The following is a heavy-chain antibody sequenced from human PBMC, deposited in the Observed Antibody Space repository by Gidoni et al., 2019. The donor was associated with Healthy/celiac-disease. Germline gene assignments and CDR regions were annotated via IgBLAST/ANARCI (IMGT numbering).Heavy chain of an antibody. J-gene: IGHJ6*02. V-gene: IGHV3-30*18. D-gene: IGHD3-3*01. CDR3: ANLRFWSEPYYYGMDV. Sequence: QVQLVESGGGVVQPGRYLRLSCAASGFTFSSYGMHWVRQAPGQGLEWVAVISYDGSNKYYADSVKGRFTISRDNSKNTLYLQMNSLRAEDTAVYYCANLRFWSEPYYYGMDVWGQGTTVTVSS. CDR2: ISYDGSNK. CDR1: GFTFSSYG.